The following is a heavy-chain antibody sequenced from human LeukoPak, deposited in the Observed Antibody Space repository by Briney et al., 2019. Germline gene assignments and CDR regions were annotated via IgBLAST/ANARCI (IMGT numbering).Heavy chain of an antibody. Sequence: GGSLRLSCAASGFTFSSYGMHWVRQAPGKGLEWVAVISYDGGNKYYADSVKGRFTISRDNSKNTLYLQMNSLRAEDTALYYCAKAGTRLGLAYFDYWGQGTLVTVSS. CDR2: ISYDGGNK. CDR1: GFTFSSYG. CDR3: AKAGTRLGLAYFDY. J-gene: IGHJ4*02. V-gene: IGHV3-30*18. D-gene: IGHD3-16*01.